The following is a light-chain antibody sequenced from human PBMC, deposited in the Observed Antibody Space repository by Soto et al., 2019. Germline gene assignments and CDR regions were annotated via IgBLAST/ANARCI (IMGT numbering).Light chain of an antibody. CDR1: QGISSY. Sequence: AIRMTQSPSSLSASTGDRVTITCRASQGISSYLAWYQQKPGKAPKLLIYAASTLQSGVPSRFSGSGSGTDFTLTISCLQSEAFATYYCQQYYSYPRTFGPGTKVDIK. V-gene: IGKV1-8*01. CDR3: QQYYSYPRT. J-gene: IGKJ3*01. CDR2: AAS.